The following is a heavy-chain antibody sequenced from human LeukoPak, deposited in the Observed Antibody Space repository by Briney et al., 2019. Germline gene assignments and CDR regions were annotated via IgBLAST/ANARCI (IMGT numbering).Heavy chain of an antibody. CDR3: ATTVVTDFDY. Sequence: TGGSLRLSCAASGFTFSSYSMTWVRQAPGKGLEWVSTNSGRGGSSYYADSVKGRFTISRDNSKNTLYLQMNSLGAEDTAVYYCATTVVTDFDYWGQGTLVTVSS. V-gene: IGHV3-23*01. CDR2: NSGRGGSS. CDR1: GFTFSSYS. D-gene: IGHD4-23*01. J-gene: IGHJ4*02.